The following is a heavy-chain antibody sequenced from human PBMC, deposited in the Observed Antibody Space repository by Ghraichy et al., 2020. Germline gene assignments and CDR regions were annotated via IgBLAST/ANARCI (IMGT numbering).Heavy chain of an antibody. D-gene: IGHD3-16*01. CDR3: ARVLLGYFDY. CDR2: IYSGGST. CDR1: GFTVSSNY. J-gene: IGHJ4*02. Sequence: GGSLRLSCAASGFTVSSNYMSWVRQAPGKGLEWVSVIYSGGSTYYTDSVKGRFTISRDNSKNTLYLQMDSLRAEDTAMYYCARVLLGYFDYWGQGTLVTVSS. V-gene: IGHV3-53*01.